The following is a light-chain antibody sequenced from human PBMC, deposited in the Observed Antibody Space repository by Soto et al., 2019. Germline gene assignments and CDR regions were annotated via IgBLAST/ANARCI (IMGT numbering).Light chain of an antibody. CDR3: NSYAGTCTFGYV. Sequence: QSERAEPGSRFGFPGQSITITCTGTSSDVGAYKFVSWYQQYPGQAPRLIIYQVSKRPSGVPDRFSGSKSGNTASLTISGLQAEDEADYFCNSYAGTCTFGYVFGTGTKV. CDR2: QVS. V-gene: IGLV2-11*01. J-gene: IGLJ1*01. CDR1: SSDVGAYKF.